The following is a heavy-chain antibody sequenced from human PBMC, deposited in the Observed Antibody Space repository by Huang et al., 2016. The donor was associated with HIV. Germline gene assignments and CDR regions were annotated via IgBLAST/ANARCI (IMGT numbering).Heavy chain of an antibody. V-gene: IGHV4-34*02. CDR1: GESLSDFF. D-gene: IGHD6-13*01. CDR3: ARGRGSSWSLSDT. J-gene: IGHJ4*02. CDR2: INQSGRT. Sequence: QVQLEQWGARLLKPSETLSLTCAVYGESLSDFFWSWIRQPPGKGLEWIGEINQSGRTNYNPSLKSRVTIAVDTSKKQFSLKLKSVTAADTSMYYCARGRGSSWSLSDTWGQGSLVTVFS.